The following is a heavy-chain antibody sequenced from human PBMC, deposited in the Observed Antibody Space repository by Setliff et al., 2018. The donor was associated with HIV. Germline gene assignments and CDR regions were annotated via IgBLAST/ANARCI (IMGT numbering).Heavy chain of an antibody. Sequence: SETLSLTCSISNSSISSYYWSWIRQPPGKGLEWIGEINHSGSTNYNPSLKSRVTISVDTSKNQFSLKLSSVTAADTAVYYCARRSGGYDMFFDSWGQGMLVTSPQ. CDR1: NSSISSYY. V-gene: IGHV4-34*01. CDR2: INHSGST. J-gene: IGHJ4*02. D-gene: IGHD2-15*01. CDR3: ARRSGGYDMFFDS.